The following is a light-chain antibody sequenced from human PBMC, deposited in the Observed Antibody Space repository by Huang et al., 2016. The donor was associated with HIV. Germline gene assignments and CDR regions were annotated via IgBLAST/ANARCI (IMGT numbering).Light chain of an antibody. CDR3: QQYNKWPPYT. J-gene: IGKJ2*01. V-gene: IGKV3-15*01. CDR2: GAS. CDR1: ESILRN. Sequence: VMTQSPATLSVSPGVSATLSCRASESILRNLAWYQQRPGQPPRLLIDGASVRLPGIPDRFRGSGSGTEFSLTISSLQSEDFAVYYCQQYNKWPPYTYGQGTKLEIK.